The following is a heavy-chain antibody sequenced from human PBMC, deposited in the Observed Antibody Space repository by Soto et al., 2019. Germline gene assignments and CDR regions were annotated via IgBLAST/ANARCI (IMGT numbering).Heavy chain of an antibody. V-gene: IGHV3-74*01. CDR2: INSDGSST. D-gene: IGHD3-10*01. CDR1: GFTFSSYW. J-gene: IGHJ6*02. CDR3: ARDVVPMVRESYGMDV. Sequence: EVQLVESGGGLVQPGGSLRLSCAASGFTFSSYWMHWVRQAPGKGLVWVSRINSDGSSTSYADSVKGRFTISRDNAKNTLYLXMNSLRAXDTAVYYCARDVVPMVRESYGMDVWGQGTTVTVSS.